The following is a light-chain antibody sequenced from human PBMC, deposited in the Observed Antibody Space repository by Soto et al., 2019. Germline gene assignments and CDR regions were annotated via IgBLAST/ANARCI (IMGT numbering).Light chain of an antibody. CDR2: DAS. Sequence: EIVLTQSPATLSLSPGERATLSCRATQDVSRYLAWYQQKPGQSPRLLIYDASNRATGIPARFSGSGSGTDFTLTISSLEPEDSAVYYCQQRSNWLFGPGTKVYIK. J-gene: IGKJ3*01. CDR3: QQRSNWL. CDR1: QDVSRY. V-gene: IGKV3-11*01.